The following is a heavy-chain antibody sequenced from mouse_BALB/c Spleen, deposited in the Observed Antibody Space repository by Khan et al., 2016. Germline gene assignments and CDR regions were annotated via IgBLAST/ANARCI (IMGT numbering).Heavy chain of an antibody. D-gene: IGHD1-1*01. CDR3: ASSTQSFYAMDY. J-gene: IGHJ4*01. CDR2: IDPFNGGT. Sequence: VQLQQSGPELMKPGASVKISCKASGYSFTSYYMHWVKQSHGKSLEWIGYIDPFNGGTSYNQKFKGKATLTVDKFSSTAYMHLSSLTSGDSAVYYRASSTQSFYAMDYWGQGTSVTVSS. V-gene: IGHV1S135*01. CDR1: GYSFTSYY.